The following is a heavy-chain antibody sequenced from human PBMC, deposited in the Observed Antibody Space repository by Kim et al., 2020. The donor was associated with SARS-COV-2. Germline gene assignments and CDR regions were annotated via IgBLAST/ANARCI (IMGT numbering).Heavy chain of an antibody. CDR3: ASSRHGYSSSWSPFDY. J-gene: IGHJ4*02. CDR1: GYTFTSYG. V-gene: IGHV1-18*01. CDR2: ISAYNGNT. D-gene: IGHD6-13*01. Sequence: ASVKVSCKASGYTFTSYGISWVRQAPGQGLEWMGWISAYNGNTNYAQKLQGRVTMTTDTSTSTAYMELRSLRSDDTAVYYCASSRHGYSSSWSPFDYWGQGTLVTVSS.